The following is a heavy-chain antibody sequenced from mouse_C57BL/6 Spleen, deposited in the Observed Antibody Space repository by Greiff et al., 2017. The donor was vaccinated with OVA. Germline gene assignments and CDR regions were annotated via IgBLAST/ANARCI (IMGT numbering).Heavy chain of an antibody. CDR3: TGNGSSPFSYWYFDV. CDR2: LRLKSDNYAT. D-gene: IGHD1-1*01. J-gene: IGHJ1*03. CDR1: GFTFSNYW. V-gene: IGHV6-3*01. Sequence: EVQGVESGGGLVQPGGSMKLSCVASGFTFSNYWMNWVRQSPEKGLEWVAQLRLKSDNYATHYAESVKGRFTISRDDSKSRVYPQMNNLRAEDTGIYYCTGNGSSPFSYWYFDVWGTGTTVTVSS.